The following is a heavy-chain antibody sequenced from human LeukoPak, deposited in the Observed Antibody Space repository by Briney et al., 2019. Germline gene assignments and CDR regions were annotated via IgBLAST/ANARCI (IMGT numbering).Heavy chain of an antibody. CDR3: ARAPIVGASGTPFDY. V-gene: IGHV4-30-4*02. D-gene: IGHD1-26*01. Sequence: SETLSLTCTVSGGSISSGDYYWSWIRQPPGKGLEWIGYIYYSGSTYYNPSLKSRVTISVDTSKNQFSLKLSSVTAADTAVYYCARAPIVGASGTPFDYWGQGTLVTVSS. CDR2: IYYSGST. J-gene: IGHJ4*02. CDR1: GGSISSGDYY.